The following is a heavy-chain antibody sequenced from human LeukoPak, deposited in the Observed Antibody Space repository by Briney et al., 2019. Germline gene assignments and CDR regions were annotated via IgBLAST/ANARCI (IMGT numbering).Heavy chain of an antibody. D-gene: IGHD5-18*01. Sequence: PSETLSLTCTVSGGSISSYYWSWIRQPPGKGLEWIGYIYYSGSTNYNPSLKSRVTISVDTSKNQFSLKLSSVTAADTAVYYCARDPGYSKGNYYYGMDVWGQGTTVTVSS. CDR3: ARDPGYSKGNYYYGMDV. CDR2: IYYSGST. CDR1: GGSISSYY. V-gene: IGHV4-59*01. J-gene: IGHJ6*02.